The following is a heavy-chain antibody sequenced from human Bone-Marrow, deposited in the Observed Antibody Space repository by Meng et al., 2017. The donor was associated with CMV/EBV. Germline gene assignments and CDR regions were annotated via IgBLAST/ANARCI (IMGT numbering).Heavy chain of an antibody. D-gene: IGHD2-2*02. Sequence: YAIRWVRQARGQGLEWMGGIIPIFGTANYAQKFQSRVTITADKSTSTAYMELSSLRSEDTAVYYCARGAQDIVVVPAAIPSSHAFDVWGQGTMVTVSS. CDR2: IIPIFGTA. CDR1: YA. V-gene: IGHV1-69*06. J-gene: IGHJ3*01. CDR3: ARGAQDIVVVPAAIPSSHAFDV.